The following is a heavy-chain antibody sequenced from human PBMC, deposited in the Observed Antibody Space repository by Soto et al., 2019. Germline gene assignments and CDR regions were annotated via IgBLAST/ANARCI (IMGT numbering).Heavy chain of an antibody. Sequence: ASVKVSCKASGYTFTTYYMYWVRQAPGQGPEWMGIINPSTGSTRYAQKFQGRVTMTRDTSTNTVYMDLSGLRSEDTAIYYCARDILYCSSPTCRSNWLDPWGQGTLVTVSS. CDR3: ARDILYCSSPTCRSNWLDP. CDR2: INPSTGST. V-gene: IGHV1-46*01. J-gene: IGHJ5*02. CDR1: GYTFTTYY. D-gene: IGHD2-2*01.